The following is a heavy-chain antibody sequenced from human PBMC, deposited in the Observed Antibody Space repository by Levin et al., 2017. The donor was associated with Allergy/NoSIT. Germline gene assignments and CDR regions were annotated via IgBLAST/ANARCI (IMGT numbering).Heavy chain of an antibody. Sequence: GGSLRLSCAASGFTFSSYAMSWVRQAPGKGLEWASGISGIGDSTHYPGSVQGRFTISRDNSKNTLHLQMNSLRAEDTAVSYCARRYSSSWYEPNFDYWGQGTLVTVSS. CDR3: ARRYSSSWYEPNFDY. D-gene: IGHD6-13*01. J-gene: IGHJ4*02. CDR2: ISGIGDST. V-gene: IGHV3-23*01. CDR1: GFTFSSYA.